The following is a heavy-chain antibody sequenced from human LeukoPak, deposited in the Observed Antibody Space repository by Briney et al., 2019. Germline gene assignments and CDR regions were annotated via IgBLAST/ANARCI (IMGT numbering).Heavy chain of an antibody. CDR1: GFTFSSYS. J-gene: IGHJ4*02. Sequence: PGGSLRLSCAASGFTFSSYSMNWVRQAPGKGLEWVSSISSSSSYIYYADSVKGRFTISRDNSKNSLYLQMNSLRAEDTAVYYCARGTQYSSSFDYWGQGTLVTVSS. V-gene: IGHV3-21*01. CDR3: ARGTQYSSSFDY. D-gene: IGHD6-13*01. CDR2: ISSSSSYI.